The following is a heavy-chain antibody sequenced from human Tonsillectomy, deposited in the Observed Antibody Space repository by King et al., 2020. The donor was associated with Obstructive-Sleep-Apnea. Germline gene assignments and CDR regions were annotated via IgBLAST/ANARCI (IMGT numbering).Heavy chain of an antibody. V-gene: IGHV3-33*01. CDR2: IWYDGSNK. Sequence: VQLVGSGGGVVQPGRALGLSCAAAGFTFSSYGMHWGRQAPGKGLEWGAGIWYDGSNKYYTVSGKGRFTISRDNSKNTLYLQMNSLRAEDTAVYYCAREGCSGGSCYPVAYYFDYWGQGTLVTVSS. D-gene: IGHD2-15*01. CDR3: AREGCSGGSCYPVAYYFDY. J-gene: IGHJ4*02. CDR1: GFTFSSYG.